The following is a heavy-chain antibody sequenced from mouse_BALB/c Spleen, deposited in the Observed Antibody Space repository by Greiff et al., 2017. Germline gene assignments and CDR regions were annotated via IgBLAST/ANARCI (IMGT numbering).Heavy chain of an antibody. V-gene: IGHV1-80*01. CDR2: IYPGDGDT. CDR3: ARYGTTDAWFAY. J-gene: IGHJ3*01. D-gene: IGHD1-1*01. CDR1: GYAFSSYW. Sequence: VQLQQSGAELVRPGSSVKISCKASGYAFSSYWMNWVKQRPGQGLEWIGQIYPGDGDTNYNGKFKGKATLTADKSSSTAYMQLSSLTSEDSAVYFCARYGTTDAWFAYWGQGTLVTVSA.